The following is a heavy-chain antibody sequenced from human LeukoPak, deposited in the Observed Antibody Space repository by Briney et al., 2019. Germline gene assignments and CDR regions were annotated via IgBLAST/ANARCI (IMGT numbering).Heavy chain of an antibody. V-gene: IGHV1-2*02. CDR1: GYTFTGYY. J-gene: IGHJ6*03. D-gene: IGHD3-3*01. CDR2: INPNSGGT. CDR3: ARGPSSGYYRFYYYYMDV. Sequence: ASVKVSCKASGYTFTGYYMHWVRQAPGQGLEWMGWINPNSGGTNYAQKFQGRVTMTRDTSISTAYMELSRLRSDDTAVYYCARGPSSGYYRFYYYYMDVWGKGTTVTVSS.